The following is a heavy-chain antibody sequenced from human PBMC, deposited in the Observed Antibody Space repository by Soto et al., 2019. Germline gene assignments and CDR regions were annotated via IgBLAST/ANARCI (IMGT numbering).Heavy chain of an antibody. V-gene: IGHV4-30-4*01. Sequence: SETLSLTCTVSGGSISSGDYYWSWLRQPPGKGLEWIGYIYYRGSTYYNPSLKSRVTISVDTSKNQLSLKLSSVTAADTAAYYCARDVNFYDSSGYYAGDAFDIWGQGTKVTVSS. J-gene: IGHJ3*02. CDR3: ARDVNFYDSSGYYAGDAFDI. D-gene: IGHD3-22*01. CDR2: IYYRGST. CDR1: GGSISSGDYY.